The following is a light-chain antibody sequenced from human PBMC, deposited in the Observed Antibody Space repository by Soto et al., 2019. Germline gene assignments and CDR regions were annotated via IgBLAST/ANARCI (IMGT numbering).Light chain of an antibody. V-gene: IGKV1-9*01. CDR2: AAS. Sequence: QFTQSPSSLSASVGDRVTIHCRASQDIAIYLAWYQQKPGEAPKLLLYAASTLYGGVPSRFSGSGSGTDFALTITSLQAEDFATYYCQQLRRYPSTFGGGTKVDIK. J-gene: IGKJ4*01. CDR3: QQLRRYPST. CDR1: QDIAIY.